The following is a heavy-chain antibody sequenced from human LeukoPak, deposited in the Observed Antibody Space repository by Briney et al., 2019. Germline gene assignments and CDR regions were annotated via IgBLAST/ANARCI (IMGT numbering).Heavy chain of an antibody. D-gene: IGHD3-22*01. CDR3: ARRYYDSGGYFGVDYYYYMDV. V-gene: IGHV1-8*03. Sequence: ASVKVSCKASEYTFTNYDINWVRQATGQGLEWMGWMNPNSGNTGYAQKFQGRVTITRNTSISTAYMELSSLRSEDTAAYYCARRYYDSGGYFGVDYYYYMDVWGKGTTVTVSS. J-gene: IGHJ6*03. CDR1: EYTFTNYD. CDR2: MNPNSGNT.